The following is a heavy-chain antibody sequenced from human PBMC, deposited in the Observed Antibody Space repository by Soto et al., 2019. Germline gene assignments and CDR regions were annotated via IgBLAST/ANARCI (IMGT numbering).Heavy chain of an antibody. CDR2: IYYSGST. D-gene: IGHD3-10*01. V-gene: IGHV4-31*03. J-gene: IGHJ6*02. CDR3: ARVFGFGGMDV. Sequence: QVQLQQSGPGLVKPSQTLSLTCTVSGGSISSGGYYWSWIRQHPGKGLEWIGYIYYSGSTYSNPSFKSRVTVSVDTSKNQFSLKLSSVTAADTAVYYCARVFGFGGMDVWGQGTTVTVSS. CDR1: GGSISSGGYY.